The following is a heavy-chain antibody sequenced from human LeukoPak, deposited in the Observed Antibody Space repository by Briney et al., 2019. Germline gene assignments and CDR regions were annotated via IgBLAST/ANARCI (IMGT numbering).Heavy chain of an antibody. CDR1: GYSISSGYY. CDR2: IYHSGST. V-gene: IGHV4-38-2*02. J-gene: IGHJ6*03. D-gene: IGHD5-18*01. CDR3: ARGGDSYGLYYYYYYMDV. Sequence: PSETLSLTCTVSGYSISSGYYWGWIRQPPGKGLEWIGSIYHSGSTYYNPSLKSRVTISVDTSKNQFSLKLSSVTAADTAVYYCARGGDSYGLYYYYYYMDVWGKGTTVTVSS.